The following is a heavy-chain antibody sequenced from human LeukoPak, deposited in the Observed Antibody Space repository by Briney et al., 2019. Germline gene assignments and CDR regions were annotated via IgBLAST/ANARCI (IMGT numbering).Heavy chain of an antibody. V-gene: IGHV3-33*08. CDR2: IWYDGSNK. J-gene: IGHJ6*02. D-gene: IGHD3-3*01. CDR3: ARDLNYDFWSGYYYPDYGMDV. Sequence: GGSLRLSCAASGFSFSSYVMTWVRQAPGKGLEWVAVIWYDGSNKYYADSVKGRFTISRDNSKNTLYLQMNSLRAEDTAVYYCARDLNYDFWSGYYYPDYGMDVWGQGTTVTVSS. CDR1: GFSFSSYV.